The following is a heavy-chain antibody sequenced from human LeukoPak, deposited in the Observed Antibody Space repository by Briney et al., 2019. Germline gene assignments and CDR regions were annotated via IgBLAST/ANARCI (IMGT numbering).Heavy chain of an antibody. CDR3: ARESYCSSTSCYYHLDY. Sequence: PSETLSLTCTVSGGSISSYYWSWIRQPPAKGLEWIGYIYYSGSTNYNPSLKSRFTISVDTSKNQFSLKLSSVTAADTAVYYCARESYCSSTSCYYHLDYWGQGTLVTVSS. J-gene: IGHJ4*02. CDR2: IYYSGST. D-gene: IGHD2-2*01. CDR1: GGSISSYY. V-gene: IGHV4-59*01.